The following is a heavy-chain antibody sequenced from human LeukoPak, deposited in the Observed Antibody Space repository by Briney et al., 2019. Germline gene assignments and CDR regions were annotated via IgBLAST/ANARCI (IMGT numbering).Heavy chain of an antibody. CDR2: IHHSGST. V-gene: IGHV4-38-2*02. D-gene: IGHD3-22*01. CDR1: GYFISSGYY. J-gene: IGHJ3*02. CDR3: ARGPYYYDSSGAFDI. Sequence: SETLSLTCTVSGYFISSGYYWGWIRQPPGKGLQWIGSIHHSGSTYYNPSLKSRVTISVDTSKNQFSLKLSSVTAADTAVYYCARGPYYYDSSGAFDIWGQGTMVTVSS.